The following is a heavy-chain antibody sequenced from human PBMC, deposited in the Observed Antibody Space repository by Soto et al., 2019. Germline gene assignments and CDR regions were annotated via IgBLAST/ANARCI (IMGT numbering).Heavy chain of an antibody. J-gene: IGHJ4*02. Sequence: QVHLVESGGGVVQPGRSLRLSCAASGFTFSSFGMHWVRQAPGKGLEWVALIWYDGSNKYYADSVQGRFTISRDNSKNTLYLQMNSLRAEDTAVYYCARSPSSYGGFDYWGQGPLVIVSS. V-gene: IGHV3-33*01. CDR2: IWYDGSNK. CDR1: GFTFSSFG. D-gene: IGHD3-16*01. CDR3: ARSPSSYGGFDY.